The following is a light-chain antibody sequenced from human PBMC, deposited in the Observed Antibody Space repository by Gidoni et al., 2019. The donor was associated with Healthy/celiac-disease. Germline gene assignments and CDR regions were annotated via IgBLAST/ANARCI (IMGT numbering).Light chain of an antibody. CDR3: QQYNNLST. J-gene: IGKJ3*01. CDR2: GAS. V-gene: IGKV3-15*01. Sequence: EIVMTQSPATLSVSPGERATLSCRASQSVSSNLAWYQQKPGQAPRRLIYGASPRATGIPARFSGSGSGTEFTLTISSLQSEDFAVYYCQQYNNLSTFGPGTKVDIK. CDR1: QSVSSN.